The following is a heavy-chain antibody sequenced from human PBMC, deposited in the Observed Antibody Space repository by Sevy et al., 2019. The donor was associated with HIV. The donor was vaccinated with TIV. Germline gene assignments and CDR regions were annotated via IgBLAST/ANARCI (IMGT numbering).Heavy chain of an antibody. CDR3: AGGVEGVVPSPIIGLGPWAKYWSFDL. CDR1: GGSFSGFS. V-gene: IGHV4-34*01. Sequence: SETLSLTCAVSGGSFSGFSWNWIRQPPGKELEWIGEFNHYSPSLESRATMSLDTSKNQFSLKLHSVTAAHTALYFCAGGVEGVVPSPIIGLGPWAKYWSFDLWGRGTLVTVSS. CDR2: FNH. D-gene: IGHD2-2*02. J-gene: IGHJ2*01.